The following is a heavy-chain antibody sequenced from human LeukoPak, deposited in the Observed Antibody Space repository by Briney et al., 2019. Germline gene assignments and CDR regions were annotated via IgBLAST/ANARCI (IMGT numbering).Heavy chain of an antibody. CDR3: ARDRYCSSASCYGGDY. Sequence: PGGSLRLSCVASGFXFSSYWIHWVRQAPGKGLVWVSRIGTDGSSTSYADSVKGRFTISRDNAKNTLYLQMNSLRAEDTAVYYCARDRYCSSASCYGGDYWGQGTLVTVSS. D-gene: IGHD2-2*01. J-gene: IGHJ4*02. CDR1: GFXFSSYW. CDR2: IGTDGSST. V-gene: IGHV3-74*01.